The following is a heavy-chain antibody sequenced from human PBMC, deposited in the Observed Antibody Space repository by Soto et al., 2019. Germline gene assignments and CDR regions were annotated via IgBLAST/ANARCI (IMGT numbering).Heavy chain of an antibody. CDR2: ISSSSSYI. V-gene: IGHV3-21*01. Sequence: VGSLRLSCAASGFTFSSYSMNWVRQAPGKGLEWVSSISSSSSYIYYADSVKGRFTISRDNAKNSLYLQMNSLRAEDTAVYYCARDKKDIVLPDPCGQGTLVTVSS. J-gene: IGHJ5*02. CDR3: ARDKKDIVLPDP. CDR1: GFTFSSYS. D-gene: IGHD2-8*01.